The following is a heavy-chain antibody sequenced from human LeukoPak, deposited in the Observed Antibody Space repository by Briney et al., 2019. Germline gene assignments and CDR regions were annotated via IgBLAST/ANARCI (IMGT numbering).Heavy chain of an antibody. CDR2: ISDSSSTI. V-gene: IGHV3-48*04. CDR1: GFTFSAYN. J-gene: IGHJ4*02. D-gene: IGHD3-10*01. CDR3: ARVEEGFSAY. Sequence: GGSLRLPCAASGFTFSAYNMNWVRQAPGKGLEWVSYISDSSSTIYYADSVKGRFTISRDSAKNSLYLQMNSLRAEDTAVYYCARVEEGFSAYWGQGTLVTVSS.